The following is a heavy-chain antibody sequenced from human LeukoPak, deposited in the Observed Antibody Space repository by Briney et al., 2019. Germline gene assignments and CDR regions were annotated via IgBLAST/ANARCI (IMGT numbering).Heavy chain of an antibody. CDR3: ARPQTGTTSAFDI. CDR2: IIPIFGTA. V-gene: IGHV1-69*01. D-gene: IGHD1-1*01. J-gene: IGHJ3*02. Sequence: SVKVSCKASGGTFSSYAISWVRQAPGQGLEWMGGIIPIFGTANYAQKFQGRVTITADESTSTAYMELSSLRSEDTAVYYCARPQTGTTSAFDIWGQGTMVAVSS. CDR1: GGTFSSYA.